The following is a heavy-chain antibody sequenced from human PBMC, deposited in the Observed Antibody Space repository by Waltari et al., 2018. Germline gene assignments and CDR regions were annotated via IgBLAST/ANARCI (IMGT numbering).Heavy chain of an antibody. CDR3: AKVRGQYCSGGSCYFDY. V-gene: IGHV3-23*01. CDR2: IRGSVGST. CDR1: GFTFSSYA. D-gene: IGHD2-15*01. Sequence: EVQLLESGGGLVQPGGSLRLSCAASGFTFSSYAMSWVRQAPGKGREWVSAIRGSVGSTYYADSVKGRFTISRDNSKNTLYLQMNSLRAEDTAVYYCAKVRGQYCSGGSCYFDYWGQGTLVTVSS. J-gene: IGHJ4*02.